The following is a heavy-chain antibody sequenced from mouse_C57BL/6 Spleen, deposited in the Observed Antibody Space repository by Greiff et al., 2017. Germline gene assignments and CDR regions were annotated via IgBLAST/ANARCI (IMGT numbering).Heavy chain of an antibody. CDR3: ARQGGYGRDYAMDY. Sequence: EVKVVESGGDLVKPGGSLKLSCAASGFTFSSYGMSWVRQTPDKRLEWVATISSGGSYTYFPDSVKGRFTISRDNAKNTLYLQMSSLKSEDTAMYYCARQGGYGRDYAMDYWGQGTSVTVSS. CDR2: ISSGGSYT. D-gene: IGHD1-1*01. CDR1: GFTFSSYG. J-gene: IGHJ4*01. V-gene: IGHV5-6*01.